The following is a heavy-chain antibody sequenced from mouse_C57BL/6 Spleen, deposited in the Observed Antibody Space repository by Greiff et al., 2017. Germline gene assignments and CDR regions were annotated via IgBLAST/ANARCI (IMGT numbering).Heavy chain of an antibody. J-gene: IGHJ2*01. V-gene: IGHV1-82*01. CDR1: GYAFSSSW. CDR3: AIDSSGFYYFDY. D-gene: IGHD3-2*02. Sequence: VQLQQSGPELVKPGASVKISCKASGYAFSSSWMNWVKQRPGKGLEWIGRIYPGDGDTNYNGKFKGKATLTADKSSSTAYMQLSSLTSEDSAVYFCAIDSSGFYYFDYWCQGTTLTVSS. CDR2: IYPGDGDT.